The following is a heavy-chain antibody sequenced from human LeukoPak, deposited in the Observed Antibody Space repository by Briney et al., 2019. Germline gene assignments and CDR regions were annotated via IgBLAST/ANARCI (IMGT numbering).Heavy chain of an antibody. D-gene: IGHD3-10*01. CDR2: IYYSGST. J-gene: IGHJ4*02. CDR1: GGSISTYY. Sequence: SETLSLTCTVSGGSISTYYWGWIRQPPGKGLEWIGSIYYSGSTNYNPSLKSRVTMSVDTSKNQFSLNLTSVTAADTAVYYCARHKSPLPLHWGQGTLVTVSS. V-gene: IGHV4-39*01. CDR3: ARHKSPLPLH.